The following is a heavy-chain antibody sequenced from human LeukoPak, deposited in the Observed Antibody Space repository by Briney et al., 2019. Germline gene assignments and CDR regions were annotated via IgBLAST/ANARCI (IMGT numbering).Heavy chain of an antibody. CDR2: ISSSSSYI. CDR3: ATSRKALLLSAFDI. D-gene: IGHD3-22*01. V-gene: IGHV3-21*01. CDR1: GFTFSSHG. J-gene: IGHJ3*02. Sequence: GGSLRLSCAASGFTFSSHGMHWVRQAPGKGLEWVSSISSSSSYIYYADSVKGRFTISRDNAKNSLYLQMNSLRAEDTAVYYCATSRKALLLSAFDIWGQGTMVTVSS.